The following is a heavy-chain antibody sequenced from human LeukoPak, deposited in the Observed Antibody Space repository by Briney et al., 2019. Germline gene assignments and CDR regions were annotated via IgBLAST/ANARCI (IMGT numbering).Heavy chain of an antibody. Sequence: GGSLRLSCAASGFTFSSYGMSWVRQAPGKGLEWVSAISGSGGSTHYSDSVKGRFTISRDNSKNTLYLQMNSLRAEDTAVYYCARRAGAYSHPYDYWGQGTLVTVSS. CDR2: ISGSGGST. J-gene: IGHJ4*02. CDR3: ARRAGAYSHPYDY. D-gene: IGHD4/OR15-4a*01. CDR1: GFTFSSYG. V-gene: IGHV3-23*01.